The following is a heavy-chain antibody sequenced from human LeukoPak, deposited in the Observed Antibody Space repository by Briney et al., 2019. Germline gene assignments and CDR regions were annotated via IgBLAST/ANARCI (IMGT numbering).Heavy chain of an antibody. CDR1: GYIFTYNC. V-gene: IGHV1-2*02. Sequence: ASVTVSFTASGYIFTYNCMYLLRLAPAPGLEWMGWISPNNGGTKYAQKFQGRVTMTMDTSISTASMELSRLRFDDTATYYCARAGGITVTTTWGEGTLVTVSS. J-gene: IGHJ4*02. D-gene: IGHD4-11*01. CDR2: ISPNNGGT. CDR3: ARAGGITVTTT.